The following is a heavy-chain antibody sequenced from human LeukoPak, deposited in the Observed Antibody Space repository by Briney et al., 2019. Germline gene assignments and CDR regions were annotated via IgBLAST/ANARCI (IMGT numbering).Heavy chain of an antibody. Sequence: PGGSLRLSCAASGFNFSSYEMNWVRQAPGKGLEWVSYISTSGTIIYYADSVKGRFTISRDNAKNSLYLQMNSLRAEDTAVYYCARDSGHVDTAMAHDYWGQGTLVTVFS. CDR1: GFNFSSYE. J-gene: IGHJ4*02. CDR3: ARDSGHVDTAMAHDY. CDR2: ISTSGTII. D-gene: IGHD5-18*01. V-gene: IGHV3-48*03.